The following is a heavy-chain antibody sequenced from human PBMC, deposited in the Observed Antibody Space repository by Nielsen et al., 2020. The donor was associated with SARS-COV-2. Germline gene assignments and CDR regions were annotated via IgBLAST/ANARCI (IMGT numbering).Heavy chain of an antibody. J-gene: IGHJ6*03. V-gene: IGHV3-74*01. CDR2: INPSGSGT. D-gene: IGHD3-3*01. CDR3: AGGADFWSGTQKYYMDV. CDR1: GFTFSSTW. Sequence: GGSLRLSCSASGFTFSSTWMDWVRQAPGQGLVWVSRINPSGSGTAYADSVKGRFAVSRDNAGNTVVLQIHSLRVGDTAVYYCAGGADFWSGTQKYYMDVWGKGTTVTVSS.